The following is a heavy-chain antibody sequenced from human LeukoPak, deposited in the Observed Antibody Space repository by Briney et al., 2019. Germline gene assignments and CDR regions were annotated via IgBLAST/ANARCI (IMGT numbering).Heavy chain of an antibody. CDR3: ARGFGYYYGSGSYYNVPHADY. D-gene: IGHD3-10*01. CDR1: GGSFSGYY. Sequence: TSETLSLTCAVYGGSFSGYYWSWIRQPPGKGLEWIGEINHSGSTNYNPSLKSRVTISVDTSKNQFSLKLSSVTAADTAVYYCARGFGYYYGSGSYYNVPHADYWGQGTLVTVSS. J-gene: IGHJ4*02. V-gene: IGHV4-34*01. CDR2: INHSGST.